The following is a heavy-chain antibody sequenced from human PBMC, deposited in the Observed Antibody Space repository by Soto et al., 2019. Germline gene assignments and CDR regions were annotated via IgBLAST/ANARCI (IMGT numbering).Heavy chain of an antibody. Sequence: QVQLVQSGAEVKKPGASVKVSCKASGYTFTSYDINWVRQAAGHGLEWMGWMDPKSGYTDYAQKFQGRVTMTRNTSISTAYMELSSLRFEDTAVYYCARGRGWRDNWGQGTLVTVSS. V-gene: IGHV1-8*01. CDR2: MDPKSGYT. D-gene: IGHD6-19*01. CDR1: GYTFTSYD. J-gene: IGHJ4*02. CDR3: ARGRGWRDN.